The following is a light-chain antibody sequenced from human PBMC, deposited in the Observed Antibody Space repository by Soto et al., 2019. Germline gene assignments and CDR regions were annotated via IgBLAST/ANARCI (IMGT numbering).Light chain of an antibody. V-gene: IGLV1-47*01. CDR1: SSNIGSNH. CDR2: RSD. Sequence: QSVLTQPPSTSGTPGQRVTISCSGSSSNIGSNHVYWYQQFPGMAPKLFMYRSDQRPTGVPDRFSGSKSGTSASLAISGLRSDDEADYYCSARDDSLSGVVFGGGTKLTVL. CDR3: SARDDSLSGVV. J-gene: IGLJ2*01.